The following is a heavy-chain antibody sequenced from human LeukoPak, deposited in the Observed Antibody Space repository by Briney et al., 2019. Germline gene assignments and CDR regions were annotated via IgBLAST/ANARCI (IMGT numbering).Heavy chain of an antibody. CDR2: IYYSGST. CDR3: ARGGLPYYFDY. CDR1: GGSISSGDYY. J-gene: IGHJ4*02. Sequence: SETLSLTCTVSGGSISSGDYYWSWIRQPPGKGLEWIGHIYYSGSTYYNPSLKSRVTISVDTSKNQFSLKLSSVTAADTAVYYCARGGLPYYFDYWGQGTLVTVSS. V-gene: IGHV4-30-4*01.